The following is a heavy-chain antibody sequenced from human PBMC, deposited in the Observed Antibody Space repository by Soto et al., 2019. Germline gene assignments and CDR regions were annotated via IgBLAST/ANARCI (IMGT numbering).Heavy chain of an antibody. J-gene: IGHJ4*02. CDR1: GFTFTNYW. CDR3: TTVFEY. V-gene: IGHV3-74*01. CDR2: IDGIGTGT. Sequence: EVQLVQSGGGSVQPGGSLRLSCAASGFTFTNYWMHWVRQVPGKGLVWVARIDGIGTGTSYSDSVRGRFTISRDNAEKMLYLQMNSLRAEDTAVYYCTTVFEYWGRGTLVTVSS.